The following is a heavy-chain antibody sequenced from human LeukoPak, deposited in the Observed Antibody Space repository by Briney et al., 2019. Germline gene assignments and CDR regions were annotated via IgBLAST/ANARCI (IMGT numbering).Heavy chain of an antibody. Sequence: PGGSLRLSCAASGFTFSSYGMHWVRQAPGKGLEWVAFIGYDGSKKYYADSVKGRFTISRDYSKNTLLLQMNSLRAEDTSVYYCAKEISMGYFDWSHSLDVWGKGTTVTISS. D-gene: IGHD3-9*01. V-gene: IGHV3-30*02. CDR3: AKEISMGYFDWSHSLDV. CDR1: GFTFSSYG. J-gene: IGHJ6*04. CDR2: IGYDGSKK.